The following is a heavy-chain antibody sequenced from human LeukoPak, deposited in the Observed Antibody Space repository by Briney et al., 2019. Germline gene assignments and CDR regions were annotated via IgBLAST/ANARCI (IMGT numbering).Heavy chain of an antibody. V-gene: IGHV3-21*01. J-gene: IGHJ4*02. CDR3: ARAKKLDY. CDR2: ISSSSSYI. CDR1: GFTFSTYN. Sequence: PGGSLRLSCAASGFTFSTYNMTWVRQAPGKGLEWVSSISSSSSYIYYADSVKGRFTISRDNAKNSLYLQMNSLRAEDTAVYYCARAKKLDYWGQGTLVTVSS.